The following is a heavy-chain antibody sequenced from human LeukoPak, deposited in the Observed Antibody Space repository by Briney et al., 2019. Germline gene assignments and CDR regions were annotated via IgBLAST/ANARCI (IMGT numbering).Heavy chain of an antibody. CDR1: GFTFSDYA. D-gene: IGHD6-13*01. CDR3: AKGRGSSWSDAFDY. Sequence: PGGSLRLSCAASGFTFSDYAMTWVRQAPGKGLECVSGISGSGGSTSYADSVKGRFTISRDNSKNTLYLQMNSLRAEDTAVYYCAKGRGSSWSDAFDYWGQGTLVTVSS. V-gene: IGHV3-23*01. CDR2: ISGSGGST. J-gene: IGHJ4*02.